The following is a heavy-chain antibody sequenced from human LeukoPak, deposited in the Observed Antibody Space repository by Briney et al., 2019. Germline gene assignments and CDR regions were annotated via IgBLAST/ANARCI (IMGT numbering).Heavy chain of an antibody. CDR2: ISGSGGST. D-gene: IGHD2-15*01. J-gene: IGHJ1*01. V-gene: IGHV3-23*01. Sequence: PGGSLRLSCAASGFTFSSYAMSWVRQAPGKGLEWVSAISGSGGSTYYADSVRGRFTISRDNSKNTLYLQMNSLGAEDTAVYYCANIPQRGLYCSGGSCYVYFQHWGQGTLVTVSS. CDR3: ANIPQRGLYCSGGSCYVYFQH. CDR1: GFTFSSYA.